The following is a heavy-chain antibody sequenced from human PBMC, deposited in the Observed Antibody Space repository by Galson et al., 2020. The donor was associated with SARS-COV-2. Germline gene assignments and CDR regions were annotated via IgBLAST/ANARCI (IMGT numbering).Heavy chain of an antibody. J-gene: IGHJ6*02. D-gene: IGHD4-17*01. Sequence: GGSLRLSCAASGFNFDDYAMHWVRQAPGKGLEWVSGISWNSGSIGYADSVKGRFTISRDNAKNSLYLQMNSLRAEDTALYYCATHTVTNNRDYYYYGMDVWGQGTTVTVSS. CDR2: ISWNSGSI. CDR1: GFNFDDYA. CDR3: ATHTVTNNRDYYYYGMDV. V-gene: IGHV3-9*01.